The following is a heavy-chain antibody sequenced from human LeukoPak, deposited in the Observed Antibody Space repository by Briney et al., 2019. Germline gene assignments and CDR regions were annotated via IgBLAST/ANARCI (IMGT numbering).Heavy chain of an antibody. CDR2: IINISSYI. V-gene: IGHV3-21*01. Sequence: GGSLRLSCAASGFTFSSYSMNWVRQAPGKGLEWVSSIINISSYIYYADSVKGRFTISRDNAKNSLYLQRNSLRPEDTAVYKCARVEEILWLGELEYYFDYWGQGTLVTVSS. D-gene: IGHD3-10*01. J-gene: IGHJ4*02. CDR3: ARVEEILWLGELEYYFDY. CDR1: GFTFSSYS.